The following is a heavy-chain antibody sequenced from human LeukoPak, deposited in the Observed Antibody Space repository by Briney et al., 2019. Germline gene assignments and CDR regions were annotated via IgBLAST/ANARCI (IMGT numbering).Heavy chain of an antibody. Sequence: GESLKISCKGSGYSFTSYWIGWVRQMPGKGLEWMGIIYPGDSDTRYSPSFQGQVTISADKSISTAYLQWSSLKASDTAMYYCARQGPVVAATQSFDPWGQGTLVTVSS. CDR3: ARQGPVVAATQSFDP. CDR1: GYSFTSYW. V-gene: IGHV5-51*01. CDR2: IYPGDSDT. D-gene: IGHD2-15*01. J-gene: IGHJ5*02.